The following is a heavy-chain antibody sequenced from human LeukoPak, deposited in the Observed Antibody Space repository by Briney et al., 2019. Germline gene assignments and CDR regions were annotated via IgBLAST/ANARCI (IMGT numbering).Heavy chain of an antibody. Sequence: PSETLSLTCTVSGDSISTTNSYRGWIRQPPGKGLEWIGSLYYSGSSYYNPSLKSRVTISADTSKNQFSLKLSSVTAADTAVYYCARHTAEKYNWFDRWGQGTLVTVSS. J-gene: IGHJ5*02. CDR1: GDSISTTNSY. CDR2: LYYSGSS. CDR3: ARHTAEKYNWFDR. V-gene: IGHV4-39*01. D-gene: IGHD5-24*01.